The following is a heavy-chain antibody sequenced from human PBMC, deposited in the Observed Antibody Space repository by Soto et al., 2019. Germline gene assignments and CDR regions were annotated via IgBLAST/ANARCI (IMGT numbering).Heavy chain of an antibody. CDR1: GGTFSSYT. CDR2: VIPIFGVT. CDR3: VRDWESTTQTWGFGDS. J-gene: IGHJ4*02. V-gene: IGHV1-69*08. D-gene: IGHD1-1*01. Sequence: QVQLVQSGAEVKKPGSSVKVSCKASGGTFSSYTITWVRQAPGQGLEWLGRVIPIFGVTNYAQKFQDRVTITADRSTTTAYMELSRRRSEDTPAYYCVRDWESTTQTWGFGDSWGQGTLVTVSS.